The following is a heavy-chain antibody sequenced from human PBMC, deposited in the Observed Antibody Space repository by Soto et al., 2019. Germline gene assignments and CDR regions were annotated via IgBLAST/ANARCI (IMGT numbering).Heavy chain of an antibody. CDR1: GFTFSSYS. J-gene: IGHJ5*02. Sequence: EVQLVESGGGLVQPGGSLRLSCAASGFTFSSYSINWIRQAPGKGLELVSFISYTGGSTIYYADSVKGRFTISRDNAKNSVYLQMNSLRDEDTALYYCVSDVGYCGGGGCYSWFEPWGQGTLVTVSS. CDR3: VSDVGYCGGGGCYSWFEP. CDR2: ISYTGGSTI. V-gene: IGHV3-48*02. D-gene: IGHD2-15*01.